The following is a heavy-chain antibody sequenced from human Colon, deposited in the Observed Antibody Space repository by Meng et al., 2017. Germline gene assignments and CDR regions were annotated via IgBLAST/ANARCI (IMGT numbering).Heavy chain of an antibody. CDR2: INPTTGDT. D-gene: IGHD3-22*01. J-gene: IGHJ4*02. CDR3: AKVEDNSGLY. V-gene: IGHV1-2*06. CDR1: GYSFTVYY. Sequence: HVRLVWSGAEVRTPGASLRVSCQASGYSFTVYYIHWVRQSPGQGLEWMGRINPTTGDTKYPQKFDGRVTMTRDKSIDTAYLDLSRLREDDTAVYYCAKVEDNSGLYWGQRTLVTVSS.